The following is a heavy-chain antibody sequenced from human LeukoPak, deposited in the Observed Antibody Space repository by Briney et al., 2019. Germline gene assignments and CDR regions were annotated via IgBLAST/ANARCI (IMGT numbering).Heavy chain of an antibody. D-gene: IGHD4-17*01. V-gene: IGHV4-31*03. J-gene: IGHJ4*02. CDR1: GGSISSGGYH. CDR3: ARDLGDHYYFDY. CDR2: IYYSGST. Sequence: SETLSLTCTVSGGSISSGGYHWSWIRQHPGKGLEWIGYIYYSGSTYYNPSRKGRATISVDTSKNQFSLTLRSVTAADTAVYYCARDLGDHYYFDYWGQGTLVTVSS.